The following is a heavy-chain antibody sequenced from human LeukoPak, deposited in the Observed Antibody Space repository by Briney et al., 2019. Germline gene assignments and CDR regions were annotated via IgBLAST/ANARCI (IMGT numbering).Heavy chain of an antibody. CDR1: GFTFSSYS. CDR2: ISSSSSYI. Sequence: TGGSLRLSCAASGFTFSSYSMNWVRQAPGKGLEWVSSISSSSSYIYYADSVKGRFTISRDNAKNSLYLQMNSLRAEDTAVYYCARDFGFWVYGSGSSGLDPWGQGTLVTVSS. V-gene: IGHV3-21*01. J-gene: IGHJ5*02. D-gene: IGHD3-10*01. CDR3: ARDFGFWVYGSGSSGLDP.